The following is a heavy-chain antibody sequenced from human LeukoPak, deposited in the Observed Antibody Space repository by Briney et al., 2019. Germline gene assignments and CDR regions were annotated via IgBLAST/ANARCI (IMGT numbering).Heavy chain of an antibody. CDR2: IRGSDGST. CDR3: AKDVYGDYGGLDY. V-gene: IGHV3-23*01. D-gene: IGHD4-17*01. Sequence: GGSLRLSCAASGFTFSSYSMNWVRQAPGKGLEWVSSIRGSDGSTYYADSVKGRFAISRDNSKDTLYLQMNSLRAEDTAVYYCAKDVYGDYGGLDYWGQGTLVTVSS. CDR1: GFTFSSYS. J-gene: IGHJ4*02.